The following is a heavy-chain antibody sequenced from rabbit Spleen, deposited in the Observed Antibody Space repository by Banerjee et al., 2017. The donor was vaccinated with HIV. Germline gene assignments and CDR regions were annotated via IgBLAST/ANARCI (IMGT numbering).Heavy chain of an antibody. J-gene: IGHJ6*01. CDR2: INAVTGKA. Sequence: QERLVESGGGLVKPEGSLKLSCTASGFSFSNKAVMCWVRQAPGKGLEWIACINAVTGKAVYASWAKGRITISKTSSTVTLQMTSLTAADTATYFCARDSGSSFSTYGMDLWGPGTLVTVS. CDR1: GFSFSNKAV. D-gene: IGHD8-1*01. CDR3: ARDSGSSFSTYGMDL. V-gene: IGHV1S45*01.